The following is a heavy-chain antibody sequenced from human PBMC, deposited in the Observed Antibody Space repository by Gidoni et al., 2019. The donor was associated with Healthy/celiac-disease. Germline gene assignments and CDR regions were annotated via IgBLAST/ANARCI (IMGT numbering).Heavy chain of an antibody. CDR2: IGTAGDT. D-gene: IGHD2-21*02. Sequence: EVQLVESGGGLVQPGGSLGISWAASGFTFSSYDMPWVRQATGKGLGWVSAIGTAGDTYYPGSVKGRFTISRENAKNSLYLQMNSLRAGDTAVYYCARSGDYGSVHFDYWGQGTLVTVSS. CDR3: ARSGDYGSVHFDY. CDR1: GFTFSSYD. V-gene: IGHV3-13*01. J-gene: IGHJ4*02.